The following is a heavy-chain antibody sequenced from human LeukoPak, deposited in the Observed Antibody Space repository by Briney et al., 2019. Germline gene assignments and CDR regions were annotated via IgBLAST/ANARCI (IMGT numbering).Heavy chain of an antibody. Sequence: SVKVSCKASGGTFSSYAISWVRQAPGQGLEWMGGIIPIFGTANYAQKFQGRVTITADKSTSTAYMELSSLRSEHTAVYYCASSMYSSSLYYMDVWGKGTTVTISS. D-gene: IGHD6-13*01. J-gene: IGHJ6*03. CDR3: ASSMYSSSLYYMDV. CDR2: IIPIFGTA. CDR1: GGTFSSYA. V-gene: IGHV1-69*06.